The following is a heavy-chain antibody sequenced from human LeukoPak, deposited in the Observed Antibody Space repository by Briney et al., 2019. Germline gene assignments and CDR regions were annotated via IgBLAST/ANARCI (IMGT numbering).Heavy chain of an antibody. D-gene: IGHD2-2*01. Sequence: PGGSLRLSCAASGFTFSRYWISCVRQAPGKGLEWVANIKQDGSEKYYRDSVKGRFIISRDNAKNSLYLQMNSLRAEDTAVYYCARDDCSSISCYHNWFDPWGQGTLVTVSS. CDR2: IKQDGSEK. J-gene: IGHJ5*02. V-gene: IGHV3-7*01. CDR3: ARDDCSSISCYHNWFDP. CDR1: GFTFSRYW.